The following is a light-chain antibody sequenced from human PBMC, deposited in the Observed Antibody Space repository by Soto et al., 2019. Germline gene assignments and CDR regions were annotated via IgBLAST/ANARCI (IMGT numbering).Light chain of an antibody. CDR2: GNI. CDR1: SSNIGVNT. J-gene: IGLJ3*02. CDR3: GAWDDSLNGPV. Sequence: QSVLTQPPSASGSPGQRVTISCSGSSSNIGVNTVNWYQQLPGTAPKLLIYGNIQRPSGVPDRFSGSKSGTSASLAISGLQSEDEDDYYCGAWDDSLNGPVFGGGTKLTVL. V-gene: IGLV1-44*01.